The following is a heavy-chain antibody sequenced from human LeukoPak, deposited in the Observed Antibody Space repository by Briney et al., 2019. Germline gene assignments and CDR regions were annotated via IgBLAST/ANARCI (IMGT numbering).Heavy chain of an antibody. CDR1: GGSISSSSYY. D-gene: IGHD6-13*01. CDR2: IYYSGST. J-gene: IGHJ4*02. CDR3: ARSSSSWLPFDY. Sequence: SETLPLTCTVSGGSISSSSYYWGWIRQPPGKGLEWIGSIYYSGSTNYNPSLKSRVTISVDTSKNQFSLKLSSVTAADTAVYYCARSSSSWLPFDYWGQGTLVTVSS. V-gene: IGHV4-39*07.